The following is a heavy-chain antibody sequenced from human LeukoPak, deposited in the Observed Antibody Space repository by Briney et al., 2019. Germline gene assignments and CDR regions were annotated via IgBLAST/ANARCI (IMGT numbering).Heavy chain of an antibody. CDR3: ARQWDYSDSSGRALNYFDF. V-gene: IGHV4-39*01. Sequence: KASETLSLTCTVSGGSISSSNSYWGWIRQPPGKGLEWIVSIYYSGSTYYNPSLKSRVTISADASKMQFSLKLSSVTAADTAVYYCARQWDYSDSSGRALNYFDFWGQGTLVTVAS. J-gene: IGHJ4*02. CDR1: GGSISSSNSY. CDR2: IYYSGST. D-gene: IGHD3-22*01.